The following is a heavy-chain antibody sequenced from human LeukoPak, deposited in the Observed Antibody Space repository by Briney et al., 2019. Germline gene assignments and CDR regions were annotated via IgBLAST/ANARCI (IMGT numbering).Heavy chain of an antibody. CDR3: ARDSRRGYSYGYDY. Sequence: VASVKVSCKASGYTFTDYYIHWVRQAPGQGLEWMGWINTYNVNTNYAQKFQGRVTLTTDASTSTAYMELRSLRSDDTAVYYCARDSRRGYSYGYDYWGQGTLVTVSS. CDR2: INTYNVNT. J-gene: IGHJ4*02. CDR1: GYTFTDYY. D-gene: IGHD5-18*01. V-gene: IGHV1-18*04.